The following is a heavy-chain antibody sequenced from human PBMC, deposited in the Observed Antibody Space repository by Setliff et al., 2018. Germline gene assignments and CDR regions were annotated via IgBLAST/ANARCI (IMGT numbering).Heavy chain of an antibody. CDR3: ACLDWGENFFNVDV. Sequence: GGSLRLSCATAGFSFSDYYMSWVRQAPGNGLEWISKISGSGITIYYAGSVRGRFTISRDNAKNTLYLQMNSLRGEYTAVYFCACLDWGENFFNVDVWGKGTTVTVSS. J-gene: IGHJ6*04. CDR1: GFSFSDYY. D-gene: IGHD3-16*01. CDR2: ISGSGITI. V-gene: IGHV3-11*04.